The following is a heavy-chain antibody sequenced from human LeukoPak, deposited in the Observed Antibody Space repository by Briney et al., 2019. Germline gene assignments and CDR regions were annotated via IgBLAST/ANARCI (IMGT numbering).Heavy chain of an antibody. D-gene: IGHD3-22*01. CDR1: GGTFISYA. Sequence: SVKVSCKASGGTFISYAISWVRQAPGQGLEWMGGIIPIFGAANYAQKFQGRVTITADESTSTAYMELSSLRSEDTAVYYCARVRDYYDSSGYYSGFDYWGQGTLVTVSS. CDR2: IIPIFGAA. V-gene: IGHV1-69*13. CDR3: ARVRDYYDSSGYYSGFDY. J-gene: IGHJ4*02.